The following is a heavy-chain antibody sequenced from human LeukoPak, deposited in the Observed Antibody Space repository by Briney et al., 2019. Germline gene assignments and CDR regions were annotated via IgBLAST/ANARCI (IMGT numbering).Heavy chain of an antibody. V-gene: IGHV3-48*04. CDR2: ISSSGSTI. Sequence: QSGGSLRLSCAASGFTFSSYSMNWVRQAPGKGLEWVSYISSSGSTIYYADSVKGRFTISRDNAKNSLHLQMNSLRAEDTAVYYCARDYGGSSPFDYWGQGTLVTVSS. J-gene: IGHJ4*02. CDR3: ARDYGGSSPFDY. CDR1: GFTFSSYS. D-gene: IGHD4-23*01.